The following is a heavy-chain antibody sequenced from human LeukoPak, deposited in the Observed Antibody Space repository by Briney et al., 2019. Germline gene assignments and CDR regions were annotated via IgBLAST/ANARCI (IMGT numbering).Heavy chain of an antibody. D-gene: IGHD6-13*01. CDR3: ASGISEEIAAAGGLYYYYMDV. V-gene: IGHV1-2*02. Sequence: ASVKVSCKASGYTFTGYYMHWVRQAPGQGLEWMGWINPNSGGTNYAQKFQGRVTMTRDTSISTAYMELSRLRSDDTAVYYCASGISEEIAAAGGLYYYYMDVWGKGTTVTVSS. CDR1: GYTFTGYY. CDR2: INPNSGGT. J-gene: IGHJ6*03.